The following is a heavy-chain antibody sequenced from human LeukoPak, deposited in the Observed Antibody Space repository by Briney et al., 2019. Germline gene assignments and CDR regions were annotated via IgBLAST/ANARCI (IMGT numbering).Heavy chain of an antibody. Sequence: SQTLSLTCTVSGGSISSGDYYWGWIRQPPGKGLEWIGSIYHSGSTYYNPSLKSRVTISVDTSKNQFSLKLSSVTAADTAVYYCANWNDRDYWGQGTLVTVSS. D-gene: IGHD1-1*01. CDR2: IYHSGST. V-gene: IGHV4-39*07. CDR3: ANWNDRDY. J-gene: IGHJ4*02. CDR1: GGSISSGDYY.